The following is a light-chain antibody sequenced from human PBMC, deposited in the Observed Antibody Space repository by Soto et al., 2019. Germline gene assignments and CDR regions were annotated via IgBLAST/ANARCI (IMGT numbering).Light chain of an antibody. CDR1: QSVGSS. CDR2: GAS. CDR3: QQYAGSPPWT. J-gene: IGKJ1*01. V-gene: IGKV3-20*01. Sequence: EIVLTQSPGTLSLSPGERATLSCTASQSVGSSLAWYQQKPGQAPRLLIYGASSRATGIPDRFSGSGSGTDFTLTISRLEPEDFAVYYCQQYAGSPPWTFGQGTKVEIK.